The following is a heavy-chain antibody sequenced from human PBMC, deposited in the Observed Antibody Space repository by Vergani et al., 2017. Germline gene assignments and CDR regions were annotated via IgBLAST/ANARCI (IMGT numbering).Heavy chain of an antibody. D-gene: IGHD5/OR15-5a*01. CDR3: VRDMGFLSDVVSWLDY. Sequence: EVQLVESGGGLVQPGRSLRLSCAASGFTFADYAMHWVRQAPGKGLEWVSGISWNSGSIGYADSVKGRFTISRDNAKNSLYLQMNSLRAEDTALYYCVRDMGFLSDVVSWLDYWGQGTLVTVSS. J-gene: IGHJ4*02. CDR1: GFTFADYA. V-gene: IGHV3-9*01. CDR2: ISWNSGSI.